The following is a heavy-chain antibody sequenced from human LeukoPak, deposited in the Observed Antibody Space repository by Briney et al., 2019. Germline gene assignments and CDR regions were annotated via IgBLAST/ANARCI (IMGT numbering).Heavy chain of an antibody. CDR3: AKYPAYYYDSSGYYFDS. V-gene: IGHV3-23*01. Sequence: PGGSLRLSCAASGFTFSAYARSWVRQAPGKGLEWVSGISGSGGSTCYADSVRGRFTISRDNSKNTLYLQMNSLRVEDTAVFYCAKYPAYYYDSSGYYFDSWGQGTLVTVSS. J-gene: IGHJ4*02. CDR2: ISGSGGST. D-gene: IGHD3-22*01. CDR1: GFTFSAYA.